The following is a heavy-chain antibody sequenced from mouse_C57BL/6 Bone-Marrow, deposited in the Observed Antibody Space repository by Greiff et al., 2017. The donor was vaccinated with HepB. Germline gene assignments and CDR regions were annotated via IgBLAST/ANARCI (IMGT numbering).Heavy chain of an antibody. V-gene: IGHV5-4*01. J-gene: IGHJ4*01. Sequence: EVQLQESGGGLVKPGGSLKLSCAASGFTFSSYAMSWVRQTPEKRLEWVATISDGGSYTYYPDNVKGRFTISRDNAKNNLYLQMSHLKSEDTAMYYCARDFYYYGSRPYAMDYWGQGTSVTVSS. D-gene: IGHD1-1*01. CDR3: ARDFYYYGSRPYAMDY. CDR2: ISDGGSYT. CDR1: GFTFSSYA.